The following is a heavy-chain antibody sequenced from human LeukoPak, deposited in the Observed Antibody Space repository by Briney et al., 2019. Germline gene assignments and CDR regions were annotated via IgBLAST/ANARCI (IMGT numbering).Heavy chain of an antibody. CDR3: ARDGVLRYFDWLLYGNWFDP. CDR2: ISYDGSNK. J-gene: IGHJ5*02. Sequence: GGSLRLSSAASGFTFSSYAMHWVRQAPGKGLEWVAVISYDGSNKYYADSVKGRFTISRDNSKNTLYLQMNSLRAEDTAVYYCARDGVLRYFDWLLYGNWFDPWGQGTLVTVSS. D-gene: IGHD3-9*01. V-gene: IGHV3-30*04. CDR1: GFTFSSYA.